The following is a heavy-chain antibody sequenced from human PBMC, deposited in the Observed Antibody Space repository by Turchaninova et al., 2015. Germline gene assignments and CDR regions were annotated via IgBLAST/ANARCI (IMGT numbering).Heavy chain of an antibody. Sequence: QVQLQQWGAGLLKPSETLSLTCAVYGGSFSGFYWTWIRQPPGRGLGWMGEINHSGCTNSNPSLKSGDTLSVATSKSQFSLKVTSVTAADTAVYYCARGYRLDYWGLGTLVTVSS. V-gene: IGHV4-34*01. CDR3: ARGYRLDY. CDR2: INHSGCT. J-gene: IGHJ4*02. CDR1: GGSFSGFY.